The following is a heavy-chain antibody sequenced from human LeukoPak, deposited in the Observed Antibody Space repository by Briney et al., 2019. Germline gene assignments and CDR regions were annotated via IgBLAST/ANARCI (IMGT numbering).Heavy chain of an antibody. Sequence: ASVNVFCRASVYTFTRYCMHWVRQAPGQGLEWMICINPNRGGTNYAQKFRVSLTITGDTSISTAYMELRRLRSDDAAVYYCARVNGWLLRGLVYSQHWGQGTLVTVSS. CDR3: ARVNGWLLRGLVYSQH. CDR1: VYTFTRYC. V-gene: IGHV1-2*02. D-gene: IGHD2-15*01. CDR2: INPNRGGT. J-gene: IGHJ1*01.